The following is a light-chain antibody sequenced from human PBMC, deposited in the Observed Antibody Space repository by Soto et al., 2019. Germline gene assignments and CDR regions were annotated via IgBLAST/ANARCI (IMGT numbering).Light chain of an antibody. CDR1: QSISSW. CDR2: KAS. V-gene: IGKV1-5*03. CDR3: QQYNSCPT. Sequence: DIQMTQSPSTLSASVGDRVTITCRASQSISSWLAWYQQKPGKAPKLLIYKASSLESGVPSRFSGSGSGTEITLTISSLQPDDLATYYCQQYNSCPTFGQGTKVEIK. J-gene: IGKJ1*01.